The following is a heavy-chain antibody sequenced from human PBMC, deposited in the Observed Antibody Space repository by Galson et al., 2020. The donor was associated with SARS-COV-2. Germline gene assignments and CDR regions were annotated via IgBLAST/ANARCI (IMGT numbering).Heavy chain of an antibody. Sequence: GESLKISCAASGFIFSSNSITWVRQAPGKGLEWVSSISGTSTFIYYADSVRGRFTISRDNAKKSLYLQMDSVRVDDTAIYYCARDYYDFWTGYKNGFGGSFDVWGQGTVVTV. D-gene: IGHD3-3*01. CDR3: ARDYYDFWTGYKNGFGGSFDV. V-gene: IGHV3-21*01. CDR2: ISGTSTFI. J-gene: IGHJ3*01. CDR1: GFIFSSNS.